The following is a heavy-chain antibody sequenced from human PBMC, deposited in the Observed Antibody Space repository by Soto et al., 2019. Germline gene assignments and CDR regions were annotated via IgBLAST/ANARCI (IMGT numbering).Heavy chain of an antibody. J-gene: IGHJ4*01. V-gene: IGHV4-38-2*02. CDR2: IYHGGTT. CDR1: GYSISSGSY. D-gene: IGHD6-19*01. CDR3: AKARVMVVAGSTFDY. Sequence: SETLSLTCTVSGYSISSGSYWGWIRQPPGKGPEWIASIYHGGTTFYNPSLKSRVTVSVDKSNNQFSLKLRSVTAADTAVYYCAKARVMVVAGSTFDYWGHGTLVTVSS.